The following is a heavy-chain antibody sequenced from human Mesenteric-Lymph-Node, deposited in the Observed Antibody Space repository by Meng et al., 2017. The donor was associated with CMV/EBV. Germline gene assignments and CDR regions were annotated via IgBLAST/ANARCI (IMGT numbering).Heavy chain of an antibody. CDR3: VRGGPGNYYYYYGMDV. CDR1: GFTFSSYT. D-gene: IGHD3-10*01. Sequence: GESLKISCAASGFTFSSYTLNWVRQAPGKGLEWVSYISSSSSTIYYADSVKGRFTISRDNAKNSLYLQMNRLGAEDTAVYYTVRGGPGNYYYYYGMDVWGQGTTVTVSS. V-gene: IGHV3-48*04. J-gene: IGHJ6*02. CDR2: ISSSSSTI.